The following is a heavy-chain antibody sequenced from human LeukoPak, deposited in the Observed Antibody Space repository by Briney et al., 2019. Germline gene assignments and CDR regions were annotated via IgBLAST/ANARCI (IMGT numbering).Heavy chain of an antibody. Sequence: SETLSLTCTVSGGSISSSSYYWGWIRQPPGKGLEWIGSIYYSGSTYYDPSLKSRVTISVDRSKNQFSLKLSSVTAADTAVYYCASSGYSYGFGAFDIWGQGTMVTVSS. CDR3: ASSGYSYGFGAFDI. D-gene: IGHD5-18*01. CDR2: IYYSGST. J-gene: IGHJ3*02. V-gene: IGHV4-39*07. CDR1: GGSISSSSYY.